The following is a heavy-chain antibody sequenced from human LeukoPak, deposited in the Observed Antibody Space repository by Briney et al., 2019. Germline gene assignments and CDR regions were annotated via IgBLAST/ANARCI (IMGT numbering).Heavy chain of an antibody. CDR2: IWYDGSNK. J-gene: IGHJ3*02. V-gene: IGHV3-33*01. CDR3: ARDGVRRFGELNAFDI. D-gene: IGHD3-10*01. Sequence: GGSLRLLCAASGFIFSSYDMQWVRQAPGKGREGVAVIWYDGSNKFYADSVKGRFTIPRDNSKNTLYLQMNSLGAEDTAVYYCARDGVRRFGELNAFDIWGQGTMVTVSS. CDR1: GFIFSSYD.